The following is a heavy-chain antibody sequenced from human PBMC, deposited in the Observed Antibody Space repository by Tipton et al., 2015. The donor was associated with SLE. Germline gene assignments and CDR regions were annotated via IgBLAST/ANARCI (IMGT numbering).Heavy chain of an antibody. CDR1: GFTFDDYG. CDR2: INWNGGTK. Sequence: GSLRLSCGASGFTFDDYGMSWVRQAPGKGLEWVSGINWNGGTKGYSDSVKGRFTISRDNAKNSLYLQMNSLRAEDTAFYYCARDGAGDALDFWGQGTMVTVSS. CDR3: ARDGAGDALDF. J-gene: IGHJ3*01. D-gene: IGHD1-26*01. V-gene: IGHV3-20*04.